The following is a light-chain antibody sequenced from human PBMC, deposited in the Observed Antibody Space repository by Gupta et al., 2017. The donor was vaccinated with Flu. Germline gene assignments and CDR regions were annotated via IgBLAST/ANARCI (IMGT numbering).Light chain of an antibody. CDR3: MQGTQWPYT. V-gene: IGKV2-30*01. CDR2: KVS. CDR1: QSVVSFDGNTF. J-gene: IGKJ2*01. Sequence: DVVLTQSPLSLPVSPGQPASIFCRSSQSVVSFDGNTFLNWFHQRPGQSPRRLIYKVSNRDSGVPDRFSGSGSGNDFTLRISRVEAEEVGIYYCMQGTQWPYTFGQGTKLEIK.